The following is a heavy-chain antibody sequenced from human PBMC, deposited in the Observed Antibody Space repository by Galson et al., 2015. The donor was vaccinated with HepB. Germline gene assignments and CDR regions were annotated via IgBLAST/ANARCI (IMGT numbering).Heavy chain of an antibody. CDR2: FDPEDGET. Sequence: SVKVSCKVSGYTLTELSMHWVRQAPGKGLEWMGGFDPEDGETIYAQKFQGRVTMTEDTSTDTAYMELSSLRSEDTAVYYCASSLRVKGELRIDYWGQGTLVTVSS. J-gene: IGHJ4*02. V-gene: IGHV1-24*01. D-gene: IGHD1-26*01. CDR1: GYTLTELS. CDR3: ASSLRVKGELRIDY.